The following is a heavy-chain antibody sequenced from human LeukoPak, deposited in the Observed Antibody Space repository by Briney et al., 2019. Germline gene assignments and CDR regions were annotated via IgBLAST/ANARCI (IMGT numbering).Heavy chain of an antibody. CDR3: ARDLHNVGLEGLWY. D-gene: IGHD2-21*01. Sequence: SETLSLTCTVSGSSISSSSYYWSWIRQPAGKGLEWIGRIYTSGSTNYNPSLKSRVTMSVDTSKNQFSLKLSSVTAADTAVYYCARDLHNVGLEGLWYWGQGTLVTVSS. CDR1: GSSISSSSYY. CDR2: IYTSGST. J-gene: IGHJ4*02. V-gene: IGHV4-61*02.